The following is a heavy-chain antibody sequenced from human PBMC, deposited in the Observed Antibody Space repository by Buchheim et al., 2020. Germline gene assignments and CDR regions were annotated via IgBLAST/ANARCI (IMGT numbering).Heavy chain of an antibody. D-gene: IGHD1-26*01. Sequence: EVQLLESGGGLVQPGGSLRLSCAASGFTFSSYAMSWVRQAPGKGLEWVSAISGSCGSTYYADSVKGRLTISREHSKNTLYLQMNSLRAEDTAVYYCAKAPPQSGSYYPNTYFDYWGQGTL. CDR3: AKAPPQSGSYYPNTYFDY. V-gene: IGHV3-23*01. CDR1: GFTFSSYA. J-gene: IGHJ4*02. CDR2: ISGSCGST.